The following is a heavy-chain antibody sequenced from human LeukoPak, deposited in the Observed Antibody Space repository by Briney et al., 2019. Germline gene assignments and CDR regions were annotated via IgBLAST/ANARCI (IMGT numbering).Heavy chain of an antibody. CDR2: IYYSGST. CDR1: GGSISSSSYY. J-gene: IGHJ5*02. D-gene: IGHD3-10*01. Sequence: SETLSLTCTVSGGSISSSSYYWGWIRQPPGKGLEWIGSIYYSGSTYYNPSLKSRVTISVDTSKNQFSLKLSSVTAADTAVYYCARGAVGLDYGSGSSMFDPWGQGTLVTVSS. V-gene: IGHV4-39*07. CDR3: ARGAVGLDYGSGSSMFDP.